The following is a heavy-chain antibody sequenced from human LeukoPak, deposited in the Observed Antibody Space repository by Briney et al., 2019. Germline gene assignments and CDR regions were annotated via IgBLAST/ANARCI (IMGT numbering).Heavy chain of an antibody. CDR3: AREVSGEGSSPFDY. J-gene: IGHJ4*02. CDR1: GGTFSSYA. D-gene: IGHD6-13*01. V-gene: IGHV1-18*01. Sequence: ASVKVSCKASGGTFSSYAISWVRQAPGQGLEWMGWISAYNGNTNYAQKLQGRVTMTTDTSTSTAYMELRSLRSDDTAVYYWAREVSGEGSSPFDYWGQGTLVTVSS. CDR2: ISAYNGNT.